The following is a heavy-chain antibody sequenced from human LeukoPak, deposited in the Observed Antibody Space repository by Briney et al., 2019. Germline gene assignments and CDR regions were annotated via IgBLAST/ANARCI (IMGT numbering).Heavy chain of an antibody. CDR1: GFTFSSYE. J-gene: IGHJ4*02. CDR2: ISSSGSTI. V-gene: IGHV3-48*03. CDR3: AKARYYYDSSGYSN. D-gene: IGHD3-22*01. Sequence: PGGSLRLSCAASGFTFSSYEMNWVRQAPGKGLEWVSYISSSGSTIYYADSVKGRFTISRDNAKNSLYLQMNSLRAEDTALYYCAKARYYYDSSGYSNWGQGTLVTVSS.